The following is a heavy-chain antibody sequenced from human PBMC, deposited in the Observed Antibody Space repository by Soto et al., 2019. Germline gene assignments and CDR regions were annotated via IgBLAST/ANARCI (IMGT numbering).Heavy chain of an antibody. D-gene: IGHD1-1*01. J-gene: IGHJ6*02. V-gene: IGHV3-23*01. Sequence: PXGSLRLSCAASGFTFSSYAMSWVRQAPGKGLEWVSAISGSGGSTYYADSVKGRFTISRDNSKNTLYLQMNSLRAEDTAVYYCAKWTTAYYYGMDVWGQGTTVTVSS. CDR2: ISGSGGST. CDR3: AKWTTAYYYGMDV. CDR1: GFTFSSYA.